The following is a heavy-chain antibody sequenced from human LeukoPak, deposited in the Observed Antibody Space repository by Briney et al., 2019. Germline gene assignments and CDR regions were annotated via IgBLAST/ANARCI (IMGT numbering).Heavy chain of an antibody. CDR1: GFTFSTSA. J-gene: IGHJ4*02. Sequence: GGSLRLSCAASGFTFSTSAMSWVRQAPGKGLEWVSGISGSGDSTYYVDSVKGRFTISRDNSKSTLYPHMNSLRAEDTAIYYCAKQRSEVPVAASNYWGQGTLVTVSS. V-gene: IGHV3-23*01. CDR2: ISGSGDST. CDR3: AKQRSEVPVAASNY. D-gene: IGHD2-2*01.